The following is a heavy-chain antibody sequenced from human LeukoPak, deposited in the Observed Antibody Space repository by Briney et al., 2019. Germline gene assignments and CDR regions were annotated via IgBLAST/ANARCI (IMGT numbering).Heavy chain of an antibody. V-gene: IGHV3-20*04. D-gene: IGHD3-10*01. CDR3: ARDMDGSGSYQSYYFDY. CDR2: INWNGGST. Sequence: RPGGSLRLSCAASGFTFDDYGMSWVRQAPGKGLERVSGINWNGGSTGYADSVKGRFTISRDNAKNSLYLQMNSLRAEDTALYYCARDMDGSGSYQSYYFDYWGQGTLVTVSS. J-gene: IGHJ4*02. CDR1: GFTFDDYG.